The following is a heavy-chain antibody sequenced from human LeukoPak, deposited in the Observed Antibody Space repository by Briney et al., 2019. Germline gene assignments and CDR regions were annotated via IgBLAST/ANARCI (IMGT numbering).Heavy chain of an antibody. CDR3: AKDLVAHGLFFDY. J-gene: IGHJ4*02. CDR1: GFSFRDFY. V-gene: IGHV3-11*01. D-gene: IGHD5-12*01. Sequence: PGGSLRLSCATSGFSFRDFYMGWIRQAPGKGLEWVSYISMSTTTIYYADSVKGRFTISRDDAKNSLFLQMNSLRAEDTAVYYCAKDLVAHGLFFDYWGQGTLVTVSS. CDR2: ISMSTTTI.